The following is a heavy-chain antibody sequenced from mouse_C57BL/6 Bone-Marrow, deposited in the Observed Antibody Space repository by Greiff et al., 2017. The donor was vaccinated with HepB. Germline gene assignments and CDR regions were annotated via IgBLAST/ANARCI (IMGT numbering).Heavy chain of an antibody. CDR2: ISDGGSYT. J-gene: IGHJ2*01. Sequence: EVQLQESGGGLVKPGGSLKLSCAASGFTFSSYAMSWVRQTPEKRLEWVATISDGGSYTYYPDNVKGRFTISRDNAKNNLYLQMSHLKSEDTAMYYCARVTTVVAPHFDYWGQGTTLTVSS. V-gene: IGHV5-4*01. D-gene: IGHD1-1*01. CDR3: ARVTTVVAPHFDY. CDR1: GFTFSSYA.